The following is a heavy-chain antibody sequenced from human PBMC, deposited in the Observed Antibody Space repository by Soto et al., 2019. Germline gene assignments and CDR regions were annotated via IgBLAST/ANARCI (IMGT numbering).Heavy chain of an antibody. CDR3: ARGNDILTGYLLDY. J-gene: IGHJ4*02. CDR2: IYYSGST. Sequence: SETLSLTCTVSGGSISSYYWSWIRQPPGKGLEWIGYIYYSGSTNYNPSLKSRVTISVDTSKNQFSLKLSSVTAADTAVYYCARGNDILTGYLLDYWGQGTLVTVSS. D-gene: IGHD3-9*01. CDR1: GGSISSYY. V-gene: IGHV4-59*01.